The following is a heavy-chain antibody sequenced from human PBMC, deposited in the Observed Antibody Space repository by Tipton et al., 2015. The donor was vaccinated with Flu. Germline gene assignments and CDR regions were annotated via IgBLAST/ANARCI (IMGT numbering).Heavy chain of an antibody. J-gene: IGHJ3*02. CDR1: GGSISSYY. CDR3: ARVAGYSGSYRDAFDI. V-gene: IGHV4-4*07. CDR2: IYTSGST. Sequence: TLSLTCTVSGGSISSYYWSWIRQPAGKGLEWIGRIYTSGSTNYNPSLKSRVTMSVDTSKNQFSLKRSSVTAADTAVYYCARVAGYSGSYRDAFDIWGQGTMVTVSS. D-gene: IGHD1-26*01.